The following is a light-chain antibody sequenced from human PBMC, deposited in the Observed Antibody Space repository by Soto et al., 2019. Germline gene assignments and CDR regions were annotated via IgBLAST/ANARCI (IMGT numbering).Light chain of an antibody. CDR3: KQYNSYLT. J-gene: IGKJ4*01. V-gene: IGKV1-5*01. Sequence: DIQMTQSPSTLSASVGDRVTITCRASQSISSWLAWYQQKPGKAPKLLIYDASSLESGVPSRFSGSGSGTEFPLTISSRQPDDFATYYCKQYNSYLTFGGGTKVEIK. CDR2: DAS. CDR1: QSISSW.